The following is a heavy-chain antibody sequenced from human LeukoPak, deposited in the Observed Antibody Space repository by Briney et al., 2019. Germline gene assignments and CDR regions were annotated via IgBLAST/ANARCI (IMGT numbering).Heavy chain of an antibody. CDR3: ARDSGTTGEVKFDP. CDR1: GGSISSYY. D-gene: IGHD3-10*01. CDR2: IYYSGST. J-gene: IGHJ5*02. V-gene: IGHV4-59*12. Sequence: SETLSLTCTVSGGSISSYYWSWIRQPPGKGLEWIGYIYYSGSTNYNPSPKSRVTMSVDTSKNQFSLKLSSVTAADTAVYYCARDSGTTGEVKFDPWGQGTLVTVSS.